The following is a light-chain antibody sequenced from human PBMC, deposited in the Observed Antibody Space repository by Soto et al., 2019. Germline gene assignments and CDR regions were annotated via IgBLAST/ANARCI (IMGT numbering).Light chain of an antibody. V-gene: IGLV4-60*02. J-gene: IGLJ3*02. CDR1: SGHSSYI. CDR3: ETWDSNIWV. Sequence: VLTQSSSASASLGSSVKFTCTLSSGHSSYIIAWHQQQPGKAPRYLMKLEGSGSYNKGSGVPDHFSGSSSGADRYLTISNLQFEDEADYYCETWDSNIWVFGGGTKLTVL. CDR2: LEGSGSY.